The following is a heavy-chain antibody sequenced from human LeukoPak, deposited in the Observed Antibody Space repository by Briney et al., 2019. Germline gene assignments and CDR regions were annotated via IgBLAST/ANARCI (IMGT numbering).Heavy chain of an antibody. Sequence: PPQTLSLTCTVFGGSISSYYWGWIRQPPGKGLEWIGYIYHTGSTNYDPSLKRRVTISVDTSKNQFSLKLSSVTAADTAVYYCARGDPAEYSSSWYRQENYFDYWGQGTLVTVSS. V-gene: IGHV4-59*12. CDR2: IYHTGST. CDR1: GGSISSYY. J-gene: IGHJ4*02. CDR3: ARGDPAEYSSSWYRQENYFDY. D-gene: IGHD6-13*01.